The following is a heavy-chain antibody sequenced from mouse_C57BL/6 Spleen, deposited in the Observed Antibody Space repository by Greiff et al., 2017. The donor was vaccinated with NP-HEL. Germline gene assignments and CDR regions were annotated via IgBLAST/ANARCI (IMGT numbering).Heavy chain of an antibody. CDR2: ISDGGSYS. V-gene: IGHV5-4*03. CDR1: GFTFSSYA. J-gene: IGHJ3*01. Sequence: EVMLVESGGGLVKPGGSLKLSCAASGFTFSSYAMSWVRQTPEKRLEWVATISDGGSYSYYPDNVKGRFTISRANATTNLDLQMSHLKSEDTAMYYCARGLRALAYWGQGTLVTVSA. CDR3: ARGLRALAY. D-gene: IGHD2-4*01.